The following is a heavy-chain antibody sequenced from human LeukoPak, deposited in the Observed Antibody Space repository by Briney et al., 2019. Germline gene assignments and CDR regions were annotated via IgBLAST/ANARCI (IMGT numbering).Heavy chain of an antibody. CDR2: IIPILGIA. J-gene: IGHJ4*02. Sequence: SVKVSCKASGGTFSSYAISWVRQAPGQGLEWMGRIIPILGIANYAQKFHGRVTITADKSTSTAYMELSSLRSEDTAVYYCARAPLGITGTTDYFDYWGQGTLVTVSS. V-gene: IGHV1-69*04. CDR1: GGTFSSYA. D-gene: IGHD1-7*01. CDR3: ARAPLGITGTTDYFDY.